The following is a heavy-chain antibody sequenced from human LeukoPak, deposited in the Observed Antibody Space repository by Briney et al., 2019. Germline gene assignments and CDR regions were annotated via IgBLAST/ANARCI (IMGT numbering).Heavy chain of an antibody. D-gene: IGHD3-22*01. J-gene: IGHJ6*03. Sequence: SETLSLTCSVSGGSVGSGSYYWSWIRQPAGKGLEWIGRIYTSGSTNYNPSLKSRVTMSVDTSKNQFSLKLSSVTAADTAVYYCAREFDDSSQYYYYMDVWGKGTTVTVSS. V-gene: IGHV4-61*02. CDR2: IYTSGST. CDR1: GGSVGSGSYY. CDR3: AREFDDSSQYYYYMDV.